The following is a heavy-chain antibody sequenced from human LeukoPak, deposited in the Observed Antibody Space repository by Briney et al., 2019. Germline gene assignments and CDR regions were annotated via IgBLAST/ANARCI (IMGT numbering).Heavy chain of an antibody. CDR1: GFSFSNAW. CDR3: STVMVRGVMVNYFDY. V-gene: IGHV3-15*01. CDR2: IKRKTDGGTT. D-gene: IGHD3-10*01. Sequence: DPGRSLRLSYAASGFSFSNAWMSWVRQDPGKGQEWVGRIKRKTDGGTTDYAAPVKGRFTISRDDSKNTLYLQMNSLKTEDTAVYNCSTVMVRGVMVNYFDYRGQGSLVTVSS. J-gene: IGHJ4*02.